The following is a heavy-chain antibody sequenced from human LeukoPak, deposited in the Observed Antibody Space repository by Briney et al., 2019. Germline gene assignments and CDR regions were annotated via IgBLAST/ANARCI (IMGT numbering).Heavy chain of an antibody. CDR1: GYSFTTYW. V-gene: IGHV5-51*01. D-gene: IGHD3-10*01. Sequence: GESLKISCQGSGYSFTTYWIGWVRQMPGKGLECMGIIYPGDSDTRYSPSFQGQVTISADKSINTAYLQWSSLKASDTAMYYCARLGTYWSDYYFEYWGQGTLVTVSS. CDR2: IYPGDSDT. J-gene: IGHJ4*02. CDR3: ARLGTYWSDYYFEY.